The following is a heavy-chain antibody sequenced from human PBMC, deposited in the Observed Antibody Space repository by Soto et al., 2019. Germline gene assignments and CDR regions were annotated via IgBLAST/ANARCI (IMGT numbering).Heavy chain of an antibody. CDR2: FIRIFGTA. D-gene: IGHD3-3*01. Sequence: QVQLVQSGAEVKKPGSSVKVSCKASGGTFSSYAISWVRQAPGHGLEWMGGFIRIFGTANYAQKFQGRFTITAYKATSTAYMELSSLRSEHTDVYYCARAQHDFWSGEILDLWYFGLVGRGTLVPVSS. CDR3: ARAQHDFWSGEILDLWYFGL. CDR1: GGTFSSYA. V-gene: IGHV1-69*06. J-gene: IGHJ2*01.